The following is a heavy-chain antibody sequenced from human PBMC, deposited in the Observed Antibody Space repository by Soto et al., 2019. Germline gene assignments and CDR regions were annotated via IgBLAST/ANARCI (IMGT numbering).Heavy chain of an antibody. Sequence: GGSLRLSCAASGFTFSSYAISWVRQAPGKGLEWVSAISGSGGSTYYADSVKGRFTISRDNSKNTLYLQMNSLRAEDTAVYYCAKDVIPAATPVDYFDYWGQGTLVTVSS. CDR2: ISGSGGST. V-gene: IGHV3-23*01. J-gene: IGHJ4*02. D-gene: IGHD2-2*02. CDR3: AKDVIPAATPVDYFDY. CDR1: GFTFSSYA.